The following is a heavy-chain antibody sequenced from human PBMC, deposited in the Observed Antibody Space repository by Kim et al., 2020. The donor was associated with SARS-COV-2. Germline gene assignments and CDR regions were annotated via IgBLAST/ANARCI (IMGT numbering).Heavy chain of an antibody. Sequence: GGSLRLSCAASGFTFSNAWMSWVRQAPGKGLEWVGRIKSKTDGGTTDYAAPVKGRFTISRDDSKNTLYLQMNSLKTEDTAVYYCTTEAYCGGDCYLGYDYWGQGTLVTVSS. CDR1: GFTFSNAW. CDR2: IKSKTDGGTT. J-gene: IGHJ4*02. D-gene: IGHD2-21*02. V-gene: IGHV3-15*01. CDR3: TTEAYCGGDCYLGYDY.